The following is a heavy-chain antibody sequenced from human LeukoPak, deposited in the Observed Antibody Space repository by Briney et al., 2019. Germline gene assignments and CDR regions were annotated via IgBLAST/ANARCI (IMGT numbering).Heavy chain of an antibody. Sequence: GGSLRLSCAASGFTFSSYGMHWVRQAPGKGLEWVAFIRYDGSNKYYADSVKGRFTISRDNSKSTLYLQMNSLRAEDTAVYYCAKDWSHQLLRADYYYYMDVWGKGTTVTISS. J-gene: IGHJ6*03. CDR2: IRYDGSNK. CDR1: GFTFSSYG. D-gene: IGHD2-2*01. V-gene: IGHV3-30*02. CDR3: AKDWSHQLLRADYYYYMDV.